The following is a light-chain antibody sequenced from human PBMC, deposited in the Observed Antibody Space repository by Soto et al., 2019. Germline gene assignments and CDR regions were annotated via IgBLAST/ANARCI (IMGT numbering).Light chain of an antibody. J-gene: IGKJ2*01. Sequence: EIVMTQSPATLSVSPGERATHSCRASQSVSSNLAWYQQKPGQAPRLLIYGASTRATGIPARFSGSGSGTEFTLTISSLQSEDFAVYYCQQYNNWPRMYTFGQGTKLEIK. CDR1: QSVSSN. CDR3: QQYNNWPRMYT. CDR2: GAS. V-gene: IGKV3-15*01.